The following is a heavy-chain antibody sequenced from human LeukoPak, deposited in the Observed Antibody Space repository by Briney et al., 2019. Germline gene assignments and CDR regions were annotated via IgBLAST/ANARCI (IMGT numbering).Heavy chain of an antibody. CDR2: ISISGYST. CDR1: GFTFNNYY. Sequence: GGSLRLSCAASGFTFNNYYMSWIRRAPGKGLEWISYISISGYSTYYADSVKGRFTISRDNSKNSLYLQMNNLRPEDTAFYYCARRYDFWSGYYGWFDPWGQGTLVTVCS. CDR3: ARRYDFWSGYYGWFDP. J-gene: IGHJ5*02. V-gene: IGHV3-11*04. D-gene: IGHD3-3*01.